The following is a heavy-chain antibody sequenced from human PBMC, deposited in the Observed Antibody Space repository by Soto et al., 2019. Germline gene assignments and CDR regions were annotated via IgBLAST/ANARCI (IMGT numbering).Heavy chain of an antibody. V-gene: IGHV4-34*01. CDR1: GGSFSGYY. CDR3: ARGFFRDVECGVSRFDP. CDR2: IKHSGTT. Sequence: PSETLSLTCAVYGGSFSGYYWSWIRQPPGKGLEWIGEIKHSGTTNYNPSLKSRVTISVDTSKNQFSLKLSSVTAADTAVYYCARGFFRDVECGVSRFDPWGQGSLVTVSS. J-gene: IGHJ5*02. D-gene: IGHD3-10*01.